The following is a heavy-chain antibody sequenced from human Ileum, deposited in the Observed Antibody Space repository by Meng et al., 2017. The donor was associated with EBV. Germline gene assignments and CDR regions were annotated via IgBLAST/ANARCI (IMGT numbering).Heavy chain of an antibody. CDR1: GGSIGSSKW. J-gene: IGHJ4*02. CDR2: IYHSGST. V-gene: IGHV4-4*02. CDR3: ARSDEGYCSGGSCYGGGFDY. Sequence: ESGPSLVEPGGDLSRPCGVSGGSIGSSKWWSWVRQPPGKGLEWIGEIYHSGSTNYNPSLKSRVTISVDKSKNQFSLKLSSVTAADTAVYYCARSDEGYCSGGSCYGGGFDYWGQGTLVTVSS. D-gene: IGHD2-15*01.